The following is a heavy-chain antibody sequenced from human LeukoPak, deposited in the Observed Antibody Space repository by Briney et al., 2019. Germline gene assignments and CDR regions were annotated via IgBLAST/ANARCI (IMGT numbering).Heavy chain of an antibody. CDR3: ARDDWVVRGVLISRFDY. J-gene: IGHJ4*02. CDR2: ISSSSSYI. D-gene: IGHD3-10*01. Sequence: PGGSLRPSCAASGFTFSSYSMNWVRQAPGKGLEWVSSISSSSSYIYYADSVRGRFTISRDNAKNSLYLQMNSLRAEDTAVYYCARDDWVVRGVLISRFDYWGQGTLVTVSS. V-gene: IGHV3-21*01. CDR1: GFTFSSYS.